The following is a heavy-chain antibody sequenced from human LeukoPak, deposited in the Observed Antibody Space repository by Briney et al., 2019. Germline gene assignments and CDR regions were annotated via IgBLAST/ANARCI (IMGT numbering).Heavy chain of an antibody. J-gene: IGHJ4*02. V-gene: IGHV3-53*04. D-gene: IGHD3-22*01. Sequence: GGSLRLPCAASGFTVSSNYMSWVRQAPGKGLEWVSVIYSGGSTYYADSVKGRFTISRHNSRNTLYLQMNSLRAEDTAVYYCARDSRNVHYYDSSGYYPSEPYYFDYWGQGTLVTVSS. CDR1: GFTVSSNY. CDR3: ARDSRNVHYYDSSGYYPSEPYYFDY. CDR2: IYSGGST.